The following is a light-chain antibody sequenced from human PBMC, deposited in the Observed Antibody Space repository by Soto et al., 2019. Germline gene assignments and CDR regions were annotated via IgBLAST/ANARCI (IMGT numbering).Light chain of an antibody. CDR1: GSNIENNY. V-gene: IGLV1-51*02. CDR3: ASWDNSLSDGRV. J-gene: IGLJ1*01. Sequence: QSVLTQPPSVSAAPGQTVTISCSGSGSNIENNYVSWYQHLPGAAPKLLIFETNRRPAGIPDRFSGSKSGTSATLGITGLQTADEGDYYCASWDNSLSDGRVFGPGTKLTVL. CDR2: ETN.